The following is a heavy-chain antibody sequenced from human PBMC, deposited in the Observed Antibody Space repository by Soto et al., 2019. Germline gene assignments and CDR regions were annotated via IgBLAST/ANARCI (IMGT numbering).Heavy chain of an antibody. D-gene: IGHD4-17*01. CDR2: VSGSSSYI. CDR3: ARDLRGHYAP. Sequence: GGSLRLSCEGSGFNFRNFNMIWVRQAPGKGLEWVSSVSGSSSYIYYADSVKGRFTVSRDNANNLVFLQMNGLRPEDTAMYYCARDLRGHYAPWGQGTMVTVSS. J-gene: IGHJ3*01. V-gene: IGHV3-21*06. CDR1: GFNFRNFN.